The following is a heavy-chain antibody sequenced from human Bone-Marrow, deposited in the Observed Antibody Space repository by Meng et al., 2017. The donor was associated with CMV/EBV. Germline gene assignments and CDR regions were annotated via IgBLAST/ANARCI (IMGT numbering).Heavy chain of an antibody. CDR3: AKDPLRRITIFGVAMRGYYFDY. Sequence: GESLKISCAASGFTFSDYYMNWVRQAPGKGLGWVSAISGSGGSTYYADSVKGRFTISRDNSKNTLYLQMNSLRAEDTAVYYCAKDPLRRITIFGVAMRGYYFDYWGQGTLVTVSS. CDR2: ISGSGGST. V-gene: IGHV3-23*01. J-gene: IGHJ4*02. D-gene: IGHD3-3*01. CDR1: GFTFSDYY.